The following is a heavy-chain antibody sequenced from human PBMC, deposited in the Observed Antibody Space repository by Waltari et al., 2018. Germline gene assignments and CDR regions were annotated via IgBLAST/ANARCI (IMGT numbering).Heavy chain of an antibody. V-gene: IGHV3-9*01. CDR2: ITKDSGAI. J-gene: IGHJ5*02. Sequence: EVQLVESGGDLVQTGRSLRPTCAASGFPVADYAMHWVRHVPGKGLEWVSGITKDSGAIDYADSVKGRFIISRDNAENSLYLQMNSLRAEDTAFYYCARDRGSGYYWGFGPWGQGTPVTVSS. D-gene: IGHD3-22*01. CDR1: GFPVADYA. CDR3: ARDRGSGYYWGFGP.